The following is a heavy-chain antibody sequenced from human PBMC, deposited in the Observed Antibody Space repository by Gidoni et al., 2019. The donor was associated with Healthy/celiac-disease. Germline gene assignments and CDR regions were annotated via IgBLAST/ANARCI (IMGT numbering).Heavy chain of an antibody. Sequence: EVQLVESGGGLVKPGGSLRLSCAASGFTFSSHSMNWVRQAPGKGLEWVSSISSSSSYIYYADSVKGRFTISRDNAKNSLYLQMNSLRAEDTAVYYCASRGKGIAAAGSDYWGQGTLVTVSS. CDR2: ISSSSSYI. V-gene: IGHV3-21*01. CDR1: GFTFSSHS. J-gene: IGHJ4*02. D-gene: IGHD6-13*01. CDR3: ASRGKGIAAAGSDY.